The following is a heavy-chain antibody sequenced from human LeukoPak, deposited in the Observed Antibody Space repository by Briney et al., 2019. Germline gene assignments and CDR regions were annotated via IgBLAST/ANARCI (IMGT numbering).Heavy chain of an antibody. CDR1: GYIFIGYY. Sequence: ASVKVSCKTSGYIFIGYYMHWVRQAPGQGLEWMGWINPNSGDTNYAQKFQGRVIVTRDTSISTAYMDLSSLRSDDTAVYYCASTYGSVNYYRPGDYWGQGTLVTVSS. V-gene: IGHV1-2*02. CDR3: ASTYGSVNYYRPGDY. D-gene: IGHD3-10*01. J-gene: IGHJ4*02. CDR2: INPNSGDT.